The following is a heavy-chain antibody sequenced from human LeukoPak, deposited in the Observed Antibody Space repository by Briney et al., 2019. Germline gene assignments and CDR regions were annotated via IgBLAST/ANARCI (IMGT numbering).Heavy chain of an antibody. J-gene: IGHJ4*02. Sequence: KSGGSLRLSCAASGFIFSNAWMSWVRQAPGKGLEWVGRIKAKTDGGTINYAAPVKGRFTISRDDSKDTLYLQMNSLKIEDSAVYYCATGSASYYGIDCWGQGTLVTVSS. V-gene: IGHV3-15*01. CDR2: IKAKTDGGTI. CDR1: GFIFSNAW. D-gene: IGHD1-26*01. CDR3: ATGSASYYGIDC.